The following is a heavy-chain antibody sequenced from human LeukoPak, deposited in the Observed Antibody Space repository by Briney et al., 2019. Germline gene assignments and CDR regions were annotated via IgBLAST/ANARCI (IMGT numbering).Heavy chain of an antibody. D-gene: IGHD1-26*01. CDR2: INHSGST. CDR1: GFTFSSYA. J-gene: IGHJ4*02. V-gene: IGHV4-34*01. Sequence: NPGGSLRLSCAASGFTFSSYAMSWIRQPPGKGLEWIGEINHSGSTNYNPSLKSRVTISVDTSKNQFSLKLSSVTAADTAVYYCARGIIVGAKFDYWGQGTLVTVSS. CDR3: ARGIIVGAKFDY.